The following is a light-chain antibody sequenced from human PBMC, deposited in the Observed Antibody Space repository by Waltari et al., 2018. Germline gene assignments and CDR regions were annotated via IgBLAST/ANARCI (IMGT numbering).Light chain of an antibody. J-gene: IGKJ1*01. CDR1: QSLNSW. V-gene: IGKV1-5*03. Sequence: TSRARQSLNSWLAWYQQKPGKAPKLLIYKASTLESGVPSRFSGSGSGAEFTLTISSLQPDDVATYYCQQYDSNSRTFGQGTKVEIK. CDR2: KAS. CDR3: QQYDSNSRT.